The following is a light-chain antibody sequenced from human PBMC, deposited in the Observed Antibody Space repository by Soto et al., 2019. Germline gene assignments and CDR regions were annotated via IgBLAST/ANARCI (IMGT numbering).Light chain of an antibody. CDR2: EAS. V-gene: IGKV1-5*03. CDR1: HSISNW. J-gene: IGKJ4*01. CDR3: QQSHAYTPLT. Sequence: DIQMTQSPSTLSAFVGDRVTITCRASHSISNWVAWYQQKPGKAPHLVIHEASTLLTGVPSRFSGSGSGTEFNLTISSLQPDDSATYFCQQSHAYTPLTFGGGTKVQI.